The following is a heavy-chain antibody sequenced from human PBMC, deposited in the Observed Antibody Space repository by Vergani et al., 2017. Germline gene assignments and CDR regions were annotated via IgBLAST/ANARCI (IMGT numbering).Heavy chain of an antibody. CDR3: ARDPGYDFWSGQVYGMDV. V-gene: IGHV4-59*01. CDR1: GGSISSYY. J-gene: IGHJ6*02. Sequence: QVQLQESGPGLVKPSETLSLTCTVSGGSISSYYWSWIRQPPGKGLEWIGYIYYSGSTNYNPSLKSRVTISVDTSKNQFSLKLSPVTAADTAVYYCARDPGYDFWSGQVYGMDVWGQGTTVTVSS. D-gene: IGHD3-3*01. CDR2: IYYSGST.